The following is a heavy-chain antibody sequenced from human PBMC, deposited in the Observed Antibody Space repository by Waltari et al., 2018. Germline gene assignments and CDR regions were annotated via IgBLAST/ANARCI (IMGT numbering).Heavy chain of an antibody. Sequence: EVQLLESGGGLVQPGESLRLSCAASGFTFSSYAMNWFRQAPGKGLGWVSAIGGNGAYPYYADSLKGRFTISRDNSKNTLYLQMNSLRAEDTGVYFCVKLSPYGGGSSWGQGTLVTVSS. J-gene: IGHJ5*02. V-gene: IGHV3-23*01. D-gene: IGHD4-17*01. CDR3: VKLSPYGGGSS. CDR1: GFTFSSYA. CDR2: IGGNGAYP.